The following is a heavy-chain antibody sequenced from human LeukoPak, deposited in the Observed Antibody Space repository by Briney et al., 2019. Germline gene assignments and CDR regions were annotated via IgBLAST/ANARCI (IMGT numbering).Heavy chain of an antibody. CDR3: ARSSSWYGFAFDI. CDR1: GGSISSSSYY. J-gene: IGHJ3*02. V-gene: IGHV4-39*01. D-gene: IGHD6-13*01. CDR2: IYYSGST. Sequence: PSETLSLTCTVSGGSISSSSYYWGWIRQPPGKGLEWNGSIYYSGSTYYNPSLRSRVTISVDTSKNQFSLKLSSVTAADTAVYYCARSSSWYGFAFDIWGQGTMVTVSS.